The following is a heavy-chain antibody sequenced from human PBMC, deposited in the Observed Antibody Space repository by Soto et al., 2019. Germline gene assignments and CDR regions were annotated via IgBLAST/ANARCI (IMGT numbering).Heavy chain of an antibody. D-gene: IGHD6-19*01. CDR2: ISYDGSNK. Sequence: QVQLVESGGGVVQPGRSLRLSCAASGFTFSSYGMHWVRQAPGKGLEWVAVISYDGSNKYYADSVKGRFTISRDNSKNTLYLQMNSLRAEDTAVYYCAKVSSEQWLRHAFDIWGQGTMVTVSS. J-gene: IGHJ3*02. CDR3: AKVSSEQWLRHAFDI. CDR1: GFTFSSYG. V-gene: IGHV3-30*18.